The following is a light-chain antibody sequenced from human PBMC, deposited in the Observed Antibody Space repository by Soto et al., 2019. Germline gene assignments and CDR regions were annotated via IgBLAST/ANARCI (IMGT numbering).Light chain of an antibody. Sequence: EIVMTQSPATLSVSPGERATLSCRASQSVSSNLAWYQQKPGQAPRLLIYGASTRATGIPARFSGSGSGTGFTLTISSLQSEDFAVYYCQQYNNWRTFGQGTKVDIK. CDR3: QQYNNWRT. J-gene: IGKJ1*01. CDR2: GAS. V-gene: IGKV3-15*01. CDR1: QSVSSN.